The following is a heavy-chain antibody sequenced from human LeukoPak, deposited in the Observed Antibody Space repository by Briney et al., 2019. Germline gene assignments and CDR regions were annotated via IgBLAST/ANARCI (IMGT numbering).Heavy chain of an antibody. CDR3: ARDRRPNYYYYGMDV. V-gene: IGHV1-2*02. CDR1: GYTFTGYY. Sequence: ASVKVSCKASGYTFTGYYMHWVRQAPGQGLEWMGWINPNSGGTNYAQKFQGRVTMTRDTSISTAYMELSRLRSDDTAVYYRARDRRPNYYYYGMDVWGQGTTVTVSS. J-gene: IGHJ6*02. CDR2: INPNSGGT.